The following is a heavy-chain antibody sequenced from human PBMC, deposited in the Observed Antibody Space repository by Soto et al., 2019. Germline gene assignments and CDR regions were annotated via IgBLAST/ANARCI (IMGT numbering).Heavy chain of an antibody. Sequence: GASVKVSCKASGGTFSSYAISWVRQAPGQGLEWMGGIIPIFGTANYAQKFQGRVTITADESTSTAYMELSSLRSEDTAAYYCARDSGVYDILTGFDYWGQGTLVTVSS. CDR2: IIPIFGTA. CDR3: ARDSGVYDILTGFDY. CDR1: GGTFSSYA. V-gene: IGHV1-69*13. J-gene: IGHJ4*02. D-gene: IGHD3-9*01.